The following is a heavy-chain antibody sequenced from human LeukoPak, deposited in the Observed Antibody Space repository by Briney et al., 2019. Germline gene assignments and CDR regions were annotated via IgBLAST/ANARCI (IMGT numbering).Heavy chain of an antibody. V-gene: IGHV3-74*01. CDR1: GLTFSTYW. CDR2: IKFDGGLA. D-gene: IGHD3-22*01. CDR3: VTGHYDSRMYFDL. J-gene: IGHJ2*01. Sequence: PGGSLRLSCTASGLTFSTYWVHWVRQAPGKGLVWVSQIKFDGGLASYADSVKGRFTISRDNAKNTVYLQMNSLGTEDTAVYYCVTGHYDSRMYFDLWGRGALVTVSS.